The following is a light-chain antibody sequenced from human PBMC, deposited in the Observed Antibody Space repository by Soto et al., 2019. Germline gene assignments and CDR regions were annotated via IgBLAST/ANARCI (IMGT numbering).Light chain of an antibody. CDR1: TGPVTKIHF. V-gene: IGLV7-43*01. CDR2: STT. Sequence: THYGSRSVSPGWTFALTCASSTGPVTKIHFANWFQQVPGQAHRAMIYSTTNKHSWTPARFSGYLLGGKAALPLSDVQNEDEAESYCLLYYYGGDHILGGG. CDR3: LLYYYGGDHI. J-gene: IGLJ2*01.